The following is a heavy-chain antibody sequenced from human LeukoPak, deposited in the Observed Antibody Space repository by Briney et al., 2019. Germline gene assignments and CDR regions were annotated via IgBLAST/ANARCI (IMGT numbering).Heavy chain of an antibody. J-gene: IGHJ4*02. Sequence: GGSLRLSCAASGFTFSRYWMQWVRQAPGQGLVWLSHINSDGSSTTYADSVRGRFTTSRDNAKNTLYLQMNSLRAEDTAVYYCVRDNSGVDYWGQGTLVTVSS. CDR1: GFTFSRYW. CDR3: VRDNSGVDY. D-gene: IGHD7-27*01. CDR2: INSDGSST. V-gene: IGHV3-74*03.